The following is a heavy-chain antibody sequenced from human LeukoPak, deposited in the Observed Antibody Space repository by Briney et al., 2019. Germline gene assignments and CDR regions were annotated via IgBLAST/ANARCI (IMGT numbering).Heavy chain of an antibody. CDR2: ITSASTYI. V-gene: IGHV3-21*01. J-gene: IGHJ4*01. D-gene: IGHD1-7*01. CDR1: EFTFSSFS. Sequence: GGSLRLSCAASEFTFSSFSMNWVRQAPGKGLEWVSSITSASTYIYYADSVKGRFTISRDNAKNSLYLQMHSLRAEDTAVYYCSRGNWNYGGGTDYWGQGTLVTVSS. CDR3: SRGNWNYGGGTDY.